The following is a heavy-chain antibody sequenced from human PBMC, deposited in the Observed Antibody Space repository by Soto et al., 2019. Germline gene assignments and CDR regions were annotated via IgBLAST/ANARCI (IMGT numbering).Heavy chain of an antibody. CDR1: GNSFTTYW. V-gene: IGHV5-51*01. J-gene: IGHJ6*02. CDR3: AGLRCGSTSCYTRFHHFYGLDV. D-gene: IGHD2-2*02. Sequence: PGESLKISCKGSGNSFTTYWIAWVRQTPGKGLEWMGIIYPADSEVRYSASFQGLVTISADKSISTSYLQWRSLRASDTAMYYCAGLRCGSTSCYTRFHHFYGLDVWGQGTTVTVSS. CDR2: IYPADSEV.